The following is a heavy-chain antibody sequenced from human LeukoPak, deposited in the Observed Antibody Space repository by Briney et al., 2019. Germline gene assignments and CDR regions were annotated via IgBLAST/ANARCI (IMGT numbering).Heavy chain of an antibody. CDR1: GLTFSSYG. Sequence: GGSLRLSCAASGLTFSSYGMHWVRQAPGKGLEWVAVISYDGSNKYYADSVKGRFTISRDNSKNTLYLQMNSLRAEDTAVYYCAKDRVAAAGTGGNWFDPWGQGTLVTVSS. CDR2: ISYDGSNK. CDR3: AKDRVAAAGTGGNWFDP. V-gene: IGHV3-30*18. J-gene: IGHJ5*02. D-gene: IGHD6-13*01.